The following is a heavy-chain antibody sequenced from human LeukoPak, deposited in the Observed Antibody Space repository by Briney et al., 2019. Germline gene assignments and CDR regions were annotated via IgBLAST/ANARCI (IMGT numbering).Heavy chain of an antibody. CDR3: AKPIGWELPYYFDY. CDR2: ISGSGGST. J-gene: IGHJ4*02. V-gene: IGHV3-23*01. Sequence: PGGSLRLSCAASGLTFSSYAMSWVRHAPGKGLEWVSPISGSGGSTYYADSVKGRFTISRDNSKNTLYLQMNSLRAEDTAVYYCAKPIGWELPYYFDYWGQGTLVTVSS. CDR1: GLTFSSYA. D-gene: IGHD1-26*01.